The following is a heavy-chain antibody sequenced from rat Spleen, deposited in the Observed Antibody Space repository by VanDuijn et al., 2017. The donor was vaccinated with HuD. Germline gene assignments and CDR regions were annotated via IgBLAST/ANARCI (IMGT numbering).Heavy chain of an antibody. CDR2: ISTSGGST. D-gene: IGHD1-6*01. CDR3: TRDRVYYGLLLPQYFGY. Sequence: EVQLVESGGGLVQPGRSLKLSCAASGFTFSDYNMAWVRQAPKKGLEWVATISTSGGSTYYRDSVKGRFTVSRDNAKSTLYLQMNSLRSEDTATYYCTRDRVYYGLLLPQYFGYWGQGVMVTVSS. J-gene: IGHJ2*01. V-gene: IGHV5-27*01. CDR1: GFTFSDYN.